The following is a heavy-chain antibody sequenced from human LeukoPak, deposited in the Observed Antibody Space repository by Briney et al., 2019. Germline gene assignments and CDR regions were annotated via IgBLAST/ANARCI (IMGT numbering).Heavy chain of an antibody. V-gene: IGHV3-53*01. J-gene: IGHJ4*02. Sequence: GGSLRLSCAASGFTFSSYWMSWVRQAPGKGLEWVSVIYSGGSTYYADSVKGRFTTSRDNSKNTLYLQMNSLRAEDTAVYYCARLVRGSGWYVDYWGQGTLVTVSS. CDR1: GFTFSSYW. D-gene: IGHD6-19*01. CDR3: ARLVRGSGWYVDY. CDR2: IYSGGST.